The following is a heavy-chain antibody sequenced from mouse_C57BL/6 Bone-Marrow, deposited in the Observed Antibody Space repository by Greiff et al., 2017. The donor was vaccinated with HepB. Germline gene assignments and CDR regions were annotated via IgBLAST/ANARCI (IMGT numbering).Heavy chain of an antibody. CDR1: GYTFTSYW. J-gene: IGHJ2*01. V-gene: IGHV1-55*01. D-gene: IGHD3-1*01. CDR3: ASGSSNFDY. Sequence: QVQLQQPGAELVKPGASVKMSCKASGYTFTSYWITWVKQRPGQGLEWIGDIYPGSGSTNYNEKFKSKATLTVDTSSSTAYMQISSLSSEYSAVYYGASGSSNFDYWGQGTTLTVSS. CDR2: IYPGSGST.